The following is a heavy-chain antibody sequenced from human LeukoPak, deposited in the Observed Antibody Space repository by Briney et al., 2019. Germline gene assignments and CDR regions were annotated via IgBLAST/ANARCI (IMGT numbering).Heavy chain of an antibody. D-gene: IGHD5-18*01. CDR2: INPNSGGT. CDR3: ASGSILQLWNYYYYYMDV. J-gene: IGHJ6*03. Sequence: ASVKVSCKASGYTFTGYYMHWVRQAPGQGLEWMGWINPNSGGTNYAQKFQGGVTMTRDTSISTAYMELSRLRSEDTAVYYCASGSILQLWNYYYYYMDVWGKGTTVTISS. CDR1: GYTFTGYY. V-gene: IGHV1-2*02.